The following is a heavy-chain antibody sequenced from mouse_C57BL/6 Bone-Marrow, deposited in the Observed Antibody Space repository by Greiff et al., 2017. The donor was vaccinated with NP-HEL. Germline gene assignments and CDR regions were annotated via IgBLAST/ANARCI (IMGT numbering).Heavy chain of an antibody. Sequence: VQLQQPGAELVKPGASVKLSCKASGYTFTSYWMQWVKQRPGQGLEWIGEIDPSDSYTNYNQKFKGKATLTVDTSSSTAYMQLSSLTSEDSAVYYCARWVLWLDYWGQGTTLTVSS. CDR2: IDPSDSYT. D-gene: IGHD1-1*02. V-gene: IGHV1-50*01. CDR1: GYTFTSYW. CDR3: ARWVLWLDY. J-gene: IGHJ2*01.